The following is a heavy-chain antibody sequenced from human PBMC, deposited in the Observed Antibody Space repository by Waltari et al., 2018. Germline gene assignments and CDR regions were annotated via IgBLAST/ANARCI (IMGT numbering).Heavy chain of an antibody. J-gene: IGHJ6*03. D-gene: IGHD2-15*01. Sequence: QVQVVQSGAEVKKPGASVKVSCTVSEYTITGLSMHWVRQVPGKGLEWMGRCGREAGERSYDQECQGRVTLTEDTSIYTAYMELSSLRYEDKAVYYCRLMGRHIVVVAAAPPSYYSFLDVWRGLTTVPDSS. CDR2: CGREAGER. CDR1: EYTITGLS. V-gene: IGHV1-24*01. CDR3: RLMGRHIVVVAAAPPSYYSFLDV.